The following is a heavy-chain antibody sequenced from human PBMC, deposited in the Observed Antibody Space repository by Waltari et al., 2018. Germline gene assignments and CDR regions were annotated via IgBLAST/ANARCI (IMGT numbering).Heavy chain of an antibody. V-gene: IGHV1-2*06. CDR2: ISPNSGGP. Sequence: QVQLVQSGAEVKKPGASVKVSCKASGYTFTDWYMYWVRQAPGQGLEWRVRISPNSGGPNDAQKLQGRVTMTRDTSISTAYMELSRLTSDDTAVYYCAKGGDCNGGSCNFDYWGQGTVVTVSS. D-gene: IGHD2-15*01. CDR1: GYTFTDWY. CDR3: AKGGDCNGGSCNFDY. J-gene: IGHJ4*02.